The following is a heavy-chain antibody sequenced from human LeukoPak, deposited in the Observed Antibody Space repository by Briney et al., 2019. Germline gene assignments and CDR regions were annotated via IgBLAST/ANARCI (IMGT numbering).Heavy chain of an antibody. D-gene: IGHD3-22*01. CDR3: ARFYSSGYTYNWFDP. V-gene: IGHV1-2*02. J-gene: IGHJ5*02. CDR2: INPNSGGT. CDR1: GYTFTGYY. Sequence: GASVKVSCKASGYTFTGYYMHWVRQAPGQGLEWMGWINPNSGGTNYAQKFQGRVTMTRDTSISTAYMELSRLRSDDTAVHYCARFYSSGYTYNWFDPWGQGTLVTVSS.